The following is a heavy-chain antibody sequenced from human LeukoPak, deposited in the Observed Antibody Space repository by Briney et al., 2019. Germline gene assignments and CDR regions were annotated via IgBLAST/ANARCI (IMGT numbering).Heavy chain of an antibody. CDR2: IYTSGST. CDR1: VGSPSRYY. J-gene: IGHJ4*02. CDR3: ARTQGSSSWDYYFDY. Sequence: PSETLSLTRTVSVGSPSRYYWSSVRQPPGNGLEWMGYIYTSGSTTYSPSLKSRVAISVGTSKNQSSLKLSAVTAADTAVYYCARTQGSSSWDYYFDYWGQGTLVTVSS. V-gene: IGHV4-4*09. D-gene: IGHD6-19*01.